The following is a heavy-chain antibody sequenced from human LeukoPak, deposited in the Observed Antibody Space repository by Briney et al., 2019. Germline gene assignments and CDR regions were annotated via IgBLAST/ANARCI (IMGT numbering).Heavy chain of an antibody. J-gene: IGHJ3*02. Sequence: ASVKVSCKASGGTFSSYAISWVRQAPGQGLEWMGWINPNSGGTNYAQKFQGRVTMTRDTSISTAYMELSRLRSDDTAVYYCARELGATNAFDIWGQGTMVTVSS. CDR3: ARELGATNAFDI. D-gene: IGHD1-26*01. CDR1: GGTFSSYA. V-gene: IGHV1-2*02. CDR2: INPNSGGT.